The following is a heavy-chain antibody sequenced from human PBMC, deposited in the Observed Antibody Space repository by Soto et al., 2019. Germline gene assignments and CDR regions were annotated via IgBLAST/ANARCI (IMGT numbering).Heavy chain of an antibody. Sequence: SETLSLTCAVYGGSFSGYYWSWIRQPPGKGLEWIGEINHSGSTNYNPSLKSRVTISVDTSKNQFSLKLSSVTAADTAVYYCARETTVTTHPSAEYFQHWGQGTLVTVSS. J-gene: IGHJ1*01. V-gene: IGHV4-34*01. D-gene: IGHD4-4*01. CDR1: GGSFSGYY. CDR3: ARETTVTTHPSAEYFQH. CDR2: INHSGST.